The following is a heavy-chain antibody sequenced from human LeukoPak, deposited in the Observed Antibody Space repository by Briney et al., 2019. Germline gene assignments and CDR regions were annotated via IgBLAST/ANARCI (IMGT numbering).Heavy chain of an antibody. CDR3: ARDNCGGDCYRFDY. CDR1: GFTLGGHD. CDR2: IWYDGSNK. V-gene: IGHV3-33*08. J-gene: IGHJ4*02. D-gene: IGHD2-21*02. Sequence: GGSLSLSCTASGFTLGGHDMHWVRQTTGDGLEWVAVIWYDGSNKYYADSVKGRFTISRDNSKNTLYLQMNSLRAEDTAVYYCARDNCGGDCYRFDYWGQGTLVTVSS.